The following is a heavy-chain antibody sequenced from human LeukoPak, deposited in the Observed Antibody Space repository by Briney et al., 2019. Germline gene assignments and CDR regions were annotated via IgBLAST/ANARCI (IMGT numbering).Heavy chain of an antibody. Sequence: GASVKVSCKASGYTFTGYYMHWVRQAPGQGLEWMGWINPNSGGTNYAQKFQGRVTMTRDTSISTAYMELSRLRSDDTAVYYCASVQWGYSSSWMFDYWGQGTLVTVSS. CDR2: INPNSGGT. D-gene: IGHD6-13*01. CDR1: GYTFTGYY. V-gene: IGHV1-2*02. J-gene: IGHJ4*02. CDR3: ASVQWGYSSSWMFDY.